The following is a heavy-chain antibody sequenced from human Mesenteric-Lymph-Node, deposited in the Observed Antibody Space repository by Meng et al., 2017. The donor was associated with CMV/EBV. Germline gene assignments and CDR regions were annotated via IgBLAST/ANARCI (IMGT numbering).Heavy chain of an antibody. CDR1: GGTFSSYA. V-gene: IGHV1-69*05. Sequence: SVKVSCKASGGTFSSYAISWVRQAPGQGLEWMGGIIPIFGTANYAQKFQGRVTITTDESTSTAYMELSSLRSEDTAVYYCARVKARIAAAGYNWFDPWGQGTLVTVSS. D-gene: IGHD6-13*01. CDR2: IIPIFGTA. CDR3: ARVKARIAAAGYNWFDP. J-gene: IGHJ5*02.